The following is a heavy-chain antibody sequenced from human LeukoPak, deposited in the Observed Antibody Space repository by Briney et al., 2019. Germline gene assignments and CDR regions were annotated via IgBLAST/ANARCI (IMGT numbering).Heavy chain of an antibody. CDR3: AKDYGAGTWAIDH. Sequence: GGSLRLSCAASGSNFDDYNLHWVRRAPGKGLEWVSLISWDGGYAYYADSMKGRFTISRDNSKNSLFLQMNSLRIDDTAFYYCAKDYGAGTWAIDHWGQGTLVTVSS. J-gene: IGHJ4*02. CDR2: ISWDGGYA. CDR1: GSNFDDYN. D-gene: IGHD3-10*01. V-gene: IGHV3-43*01.